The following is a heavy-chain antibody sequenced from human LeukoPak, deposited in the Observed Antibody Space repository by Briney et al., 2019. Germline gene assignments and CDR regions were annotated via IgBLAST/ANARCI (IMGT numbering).Heavy chain of an antibody. CDR3: ARAYGGYGVSWFDP. Sequence: ASVKVSCKASGYTFTSYGISWVRQAPGQGLEWMGWISAYNGNTNYAQKLQGRVTMTTDTSTSTAYMELRSLRSDDTAVYYCARAYGGYGVSWFDPWGQGTLVTVSS. D-gene: IGHD4-17*01. J-gene: IGHJ5*02. V-gene: IGHV1-18*01. CDR2: ISAYNGNT. CDR1: GYTFTSYG.